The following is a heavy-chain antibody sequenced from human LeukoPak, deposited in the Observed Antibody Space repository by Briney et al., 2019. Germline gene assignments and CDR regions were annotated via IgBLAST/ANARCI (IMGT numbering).Heavy chain of an antibody. D-gene: IGHD3-22*01. CDR1: GYSFASYY. CDR2: IYPGDSDT. J-gene: IGHJ2*01. V-gene: IGHV5-51*01. CDR3: ARTFFHDSSGYVRYFDV. Sequence: GESLKISCKGSGYSFASYYIGWVSQMPGKGLEWMGVIYPGDSDTRYSPSFQGEVTISADKSISTAYLQWRSLKASDTAMYYCARTFFHDSSGYVRYFDVWGRGTLVTASS.